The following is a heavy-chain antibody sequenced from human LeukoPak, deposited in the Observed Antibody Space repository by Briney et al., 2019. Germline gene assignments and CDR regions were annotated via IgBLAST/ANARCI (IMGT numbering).Heavy chain of an antibody. CDR3: ARYHQPSGPNWLDR. CDR1: GGSISTYF. D-gene: IGHD2-15*01. CDR2: IYYTGTT. J-gene: IGHJ5*02. Sequence: SSETLSLTCTVSGGSISTYFWTWIRQFPGKGLEWIGYIYYTGTTSYNPSLKSRVTISVDRSKNQFSLSLSSVTAADTAVYYCARYHQPSGPNWLDRWGQGTLVTVSS. V-gene: IGHV4-59*01.